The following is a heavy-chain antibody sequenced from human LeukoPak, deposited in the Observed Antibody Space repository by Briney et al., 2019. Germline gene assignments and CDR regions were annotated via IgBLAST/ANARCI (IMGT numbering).Heavy chain of an antibody. CDR3: ARTLWFGESYMGV. CDR1: GYSISSGYY. D-gene: IGHD3-10*01. V-gene: IGHV4-38-2*02. J-gene: IGHJ6*03. CDR2: IYHSGST. Sequence: SETLSLTCTVSGYSISSGYYWGWIRQPPGKGLEWIGSIYHSGSTYYNPSLKSRVTISVDTSKNQFSLKLSSVTAADTAVYYCARTLWFGESYMGVWGKGTTVTISS.